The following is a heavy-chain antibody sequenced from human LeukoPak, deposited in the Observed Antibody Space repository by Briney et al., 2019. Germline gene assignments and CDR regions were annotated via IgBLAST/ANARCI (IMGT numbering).Heavy chain of an antibody. CDR1: GGSISSYY. V-gene: IGHV4-59*12. Sequence: SETLSLTCTVSGGSISSYYWSWIRQPPGKGLEWIGYIYYSGSTNYNPSLKSRVTISVDTSKNQFSLKLSSVTAADTAVYYCARASSSWYYFDYWGQGTLVTVSS. CDR2: IYYSGST. CDR3: ARASSSWYYFDY. D-gene: IGHD6-13*01. J-gene: IGHJ4*02.